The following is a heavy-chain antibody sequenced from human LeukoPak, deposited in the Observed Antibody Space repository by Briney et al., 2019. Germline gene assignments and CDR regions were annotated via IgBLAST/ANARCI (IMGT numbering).Heavy chain of an antibody. CDR2: IIPIFGTA. CDR1: GGTFSSYA. J-gene: IGHJ4*02. V-gene: IGHV1-69*06. D-gene: IGHD5-18*01. Sequence: VASVKVSCEASGGTFSSYAISWVRQAPGQGLEWMGGIIPIFGTANYAQKFQGRVTITADKSTSTAYMELSSLRSEDTAVYYCARDSGQSYSYGPYYGYWGQGTLVTVSS. CDR3: ARDSGQSYSYGPYYGY.